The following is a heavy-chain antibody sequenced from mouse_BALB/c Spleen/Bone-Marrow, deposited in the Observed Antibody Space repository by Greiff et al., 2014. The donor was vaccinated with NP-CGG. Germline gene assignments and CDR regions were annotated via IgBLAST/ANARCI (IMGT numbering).Heavy chain of an antibody. CDR3: ARDRYYDYYFDY. V-gene: IGHV2-9*02. CDR2: IWAGGST. Sequence: QVQLKESGPGLVAPSQRLSITCTVSGFPLTNYGVHWVRQPPGKGLEWLGVIWAGGSTNYNSALMSRLSITKDNSKSQVFLKMNSLQTDDTAMYYCARDRYYDYYFDYWGQGTTLTVSS. CDR1: GFPLTNYG. J-gene: IGHJ2*01. D-gene: IGHD2-4*01.